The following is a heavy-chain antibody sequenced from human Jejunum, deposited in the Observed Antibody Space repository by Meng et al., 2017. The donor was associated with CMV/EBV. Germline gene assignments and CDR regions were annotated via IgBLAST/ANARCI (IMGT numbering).Heavy chain of an antibody. Sequence: TVSGDSINNSYWSWIRQPPGKGLEWLGYIYYSGTTNYNPSLKSRVTISKDTSKNQFSLKLNSVTTADTAVYYCATGKYYYNGMDVWGQGTTVTVSS. V-gene: IGHV4-59*01. CDR1: GDSINNSY. CDR2: IYYSGTT. J-gene: IGHJ6*02. CDR3: ATGKYYYNGMDV.